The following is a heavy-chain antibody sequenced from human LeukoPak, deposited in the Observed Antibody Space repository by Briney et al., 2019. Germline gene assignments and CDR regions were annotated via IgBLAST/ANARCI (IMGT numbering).Heavy chain of an antibody. CDR1: GYTFTGYY. J-gene: IGHJ4*02. D-gene: IGHD3-22*01. CDR2: INPDSGGT. V-gene: IGHV1-2*02. CDR3: ARAFVHLPDDSSDYYVDY. Sequence: ASVKVSCKASGYTFTGYYMHWVRQAPGQGLEWMGWINPDSGGTNYAQKFQGRVTMTRDTSISTAYMELSRLGSDDTAVYYCARAFVHLPDDSSDYYVDYWGQGTLVTVSS.